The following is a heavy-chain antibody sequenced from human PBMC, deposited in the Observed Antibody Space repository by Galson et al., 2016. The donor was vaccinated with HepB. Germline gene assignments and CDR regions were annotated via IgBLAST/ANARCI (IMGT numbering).Heavy chain of an antibody. D-gene: IGHD2-15*01. V-gene: IGHV4-61*02. CDR2: TYTSGDT. CDR1: GGATSTGTYY. CDR3: ARHRRGGPFDP. J-gene: IGHJ5*02. Sequence: TLSLTCTVSGGATSTGTYYWSWIRQPAGKGLEWIWRTYTSGDTSYNPSLKSRITILIDTSKNQFSLRLRSVTAADTAVYFCARHRRGGPFDPWGQGTLVTVSS.